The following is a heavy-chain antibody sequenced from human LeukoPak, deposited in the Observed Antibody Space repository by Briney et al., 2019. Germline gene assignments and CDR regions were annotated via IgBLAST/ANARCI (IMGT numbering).Heavy chain of an antibody. J-gene: IGHJ4*02. D-gene: IGHD6-6*01. CDR2: IYYSGST. CDR1: GGSISSSSYY. Sequence: SETLSLTCTVSGGSISSSSYYWGWIRQPPGKGLEWIGSIYYSGSTYYNPSLKSRVTISVDTSKNQFSLKLSSVTAAGTAVYYCASSTPPSSLNDYWGQGTLVTVSS. V-gene: IGHV4-39*07. CDR3: ASSTPPSSLNDY.